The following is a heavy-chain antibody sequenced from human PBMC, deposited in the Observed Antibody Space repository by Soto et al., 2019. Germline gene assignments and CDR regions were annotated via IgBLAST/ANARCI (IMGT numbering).Heavy chain of an antibody. D-gene: IGHD6-6*01. CDR1: GGSIRSGGYY. CDR2: IYYSGST. V-gene: IGHV4-31*02. CDR3: ARVWSSSSGDY. Sequence: LCGGSIRSGGYYWSWIRQHPGKGLEWIGYIYYSGSTYYNPSLKSRVTISVDTSKNQFSLKLSSVTAADTAVYYCARVWSSSSGDYWGQGTLVTVSS. J-gene: IGHJ4*02.